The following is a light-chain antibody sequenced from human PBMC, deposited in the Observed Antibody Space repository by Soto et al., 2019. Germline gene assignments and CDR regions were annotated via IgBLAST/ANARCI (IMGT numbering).Light chain of an antibody. Sequence: EIVLTQSPATLSLSPGERATLSCRASQSVSSYLAWYQQKPGQAPRLLIYDASNRATGIPARFSGSGSGTDFNLTISSRDPQDVAVYYCQQRRNRPPQLTFGGGTKVEIK. J-gene: IGKJ4*01. CDR3: QQRRNRPPQLT. V-gene: IGKV3-11*01. CDR1: QSVSSY. CDR2: DAS.